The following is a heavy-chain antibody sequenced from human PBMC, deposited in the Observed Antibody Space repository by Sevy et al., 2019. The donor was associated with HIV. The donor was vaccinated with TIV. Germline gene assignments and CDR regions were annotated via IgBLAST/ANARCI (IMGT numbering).Heavy chain of an antibody. CDR1: GFIFNSYA. CDR3: AKGYGSGSPPDY. V-gene: IGHV3-23*01. CDR2: IRGSGGST. D-gene: IGHD3-10*01. J-gene: IGHJ4*02. Sequence: GGSLRLSCAASGFIFNSYAMSWVRQAPGKGLEWVSSIRGSGGSTYYADSVKGRFTISRDNFRKMVDLQVNTLRAEDTAVYYCAKGYGSGSPPDYWGQGTLVTVSS.